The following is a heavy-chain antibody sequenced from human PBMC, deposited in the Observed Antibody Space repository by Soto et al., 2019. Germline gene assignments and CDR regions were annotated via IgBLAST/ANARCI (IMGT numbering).Heavy chain of an antibody. CDR1: GYTFANYP. CDR3: ATVRTTGYSYGPYDY. V-gene: IGHV1-3*01. CDR2: INAGNGNT. D-gene: IGHD1-26*01. Sequence: ASVKVSSKASGYTFANYPMHSLRQAPGQRLEWMGWINAGNGNTKYSQNFQGRVTITRDTSAGTAYMELSSLRSEDTAVYYCATVRTTGYSYGPYDYWGQGTLVTVS. J-gene: IGHJ4*02.